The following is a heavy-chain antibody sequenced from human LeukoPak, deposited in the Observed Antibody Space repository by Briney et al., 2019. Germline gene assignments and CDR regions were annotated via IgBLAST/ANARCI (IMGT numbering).Heavy chain of an antibody. V-gene: IGHV4-30-2*01. Sequence: SETLSLTCTVSGGSISSGGYYWSWIRQPPGKGLEWVGYIYHSGSTYYNPSLKSRVTISVDRSKNQFSLKLSSVTAADTAVYYCARGAGIAAAPFDYWGQGTLVTVSS. CDR2: IYHSGST. CDR1: GGSISSGGYY. J-gene: IGHJ4*02. CDR3: ARGAGIAAAPFDY. D-gene: IGHD6-13*01.